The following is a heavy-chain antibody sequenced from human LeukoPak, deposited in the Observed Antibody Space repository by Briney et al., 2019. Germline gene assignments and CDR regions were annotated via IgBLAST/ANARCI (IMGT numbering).Heavy chain of an antibody. J-gene: IGHJ3*02. V-gene: IGHV4-4*07. Sequence: SETLSLTCTVSGGSISSYYWSWIRQPAGKGLEWIGRIYTSGSTNYNPSLKGRLTMSVDTSKNQFSLRLSSVTAADTAVYYCARVAYSSSSISVDAFDIWGQGTMVTVSS. CDR1: GGSISSYY. CDR2: IYTSGST. D-gene: IGHD6-6*01. CDR3: ARVAYSSSSISVDAFDI.